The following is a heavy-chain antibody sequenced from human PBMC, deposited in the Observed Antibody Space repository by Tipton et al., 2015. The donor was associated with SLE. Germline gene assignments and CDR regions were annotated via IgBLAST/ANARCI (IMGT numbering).Heavy chain of an antibody. D-gene: IGHD2-15*01. CDR1: GGSISSDSYS. V-gene: IGHV4-61*02. J-gene: IGHJ4*02. Sequence: TLSLTCTVSGGSISSDSYSWSWIRQPAGKGLEWIGRIYTSGSTNYNPSLKSRVTISVDTSKNQFSLKLSSVTAADTAVYYCARLNGGNGGNPFDYWGQGTLVTVSS. CDR3: ARLNGGNGGNPFDY. CDR2: IYTSGST.